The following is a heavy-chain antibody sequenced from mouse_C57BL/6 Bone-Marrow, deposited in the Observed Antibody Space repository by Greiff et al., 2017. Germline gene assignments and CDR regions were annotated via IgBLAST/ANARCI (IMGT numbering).Heavy chain of an antibody. CDR1: GFNIKDYY. J-gene: IGHJ3*01. Sequence: EVQLQQSGAELVRPGASVKLSCTASGFNIKDYYMHWVKQRPEQGLEWIGRIDPEDGDTEYAPKFQGKATMTADTSSNTAYLQLSSLTSEDTAVYYCTPIPSYCSNRPFAYWGQGTLVTVSA. V-gene: IGHV14-1*01. D-gene: IGHD2-5*01. CDR2: IDPEDGDT. CDR3: TPIPSYCSNRPFAY.